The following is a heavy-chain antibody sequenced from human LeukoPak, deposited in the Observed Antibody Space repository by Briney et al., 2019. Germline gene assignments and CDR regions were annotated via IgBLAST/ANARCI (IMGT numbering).Heavy chain of an antibody. CDR1: GGPINIYY. CDR3: ARGGGEYSSSSDFDF. CDR2: IYYSGST. D-gene: IGHD6-6*01. Sequence: PSETLSLTCTVSGGPINIYYWSWIRQPPGKGLEWTGYIYYSGSTNYNPSLKSRVTISVDTSKNQFSLKLSSVTAADTAVYYCARGGGEYSSSSDFDFWGQGTLVTVSS. J-gene: IGHJ4*02. V-gene: IGHV4-59*01.